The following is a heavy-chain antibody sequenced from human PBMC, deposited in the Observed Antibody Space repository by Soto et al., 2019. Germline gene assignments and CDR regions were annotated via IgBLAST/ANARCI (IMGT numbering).Heavy chain of an antibody. D-gene: IGHD6-6*01. V-gene: IGHV3-23*01. J-gene: IGHJ6*02. CDR1: GFTFSSYA. CDR3: SKDVIAARPEFYYYHGMDV. CDR2: ISGSGGST. Sequence: GGSLRLSCAASGFTFSSYAMSWVRQAPGKGLEWVSAISGSGGSTYYADSVKGRFTISRDNSKNTLYLQMNSLRAEDTAVYYCSKDVIAARPEFYYYHGMDVWGQGTTVTVSS.